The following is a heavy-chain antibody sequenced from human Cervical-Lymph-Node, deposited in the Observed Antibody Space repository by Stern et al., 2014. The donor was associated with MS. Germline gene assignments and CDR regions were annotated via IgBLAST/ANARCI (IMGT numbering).Heavy chain of an antibody. J-gene: IGHJ4*02. V-gene: IGHV2-5*02. CDR3: ARSSVYDFLDF. CDR2: IYWDDDK. Sequence: QVTLKESGPTLVKPTQTLTLTCTFSGFSLSTSGVGVGWIRQPPGKALEWLTLIYWDDDKHDIPSLKSRLTVTKDASKNQVVLTMTNMGPVDTATYYCARSSVYDFLDFWGQGTLVTVSS. D-gene: IGHD3/OR15-3a*01. CDR1: GFSLSTSGVG.